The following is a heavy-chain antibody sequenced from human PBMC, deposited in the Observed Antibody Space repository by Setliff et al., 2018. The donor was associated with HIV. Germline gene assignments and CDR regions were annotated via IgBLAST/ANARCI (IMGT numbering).Heavy chain of an antibody. J-gene: IGHJ5*02. D-gene: IGHD3-16*01. CDR2: IYNDGST. Sequence: SETLSLTCTVSGGSISSSSHYWGWIRQPPGKGLEWIGSIYNDGSTYYNPSLKSRVTISVDTSKNQFSLQLNSVAATDTAMYYCARGTKSVWGRWFDPWGQGALVTVSS. V-gene: IGHV4-39*07. CDR3: ARGTKSVWGRWFDP. CDR1: GGSISSSSHY.